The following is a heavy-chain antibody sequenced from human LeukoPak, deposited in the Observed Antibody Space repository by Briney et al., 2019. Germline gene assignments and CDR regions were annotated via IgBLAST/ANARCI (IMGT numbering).Heavy chain of an antibody. J-gene: IGHJ5*02. CDR2: INHSGST. CDR3: ARGFPRIFTIFWQSNWFDP. CDR1: GGSFSGYY. D-gene: IGHD3-9*01. Sequence: SETLSLTCAVYGGSFSGYYWSWIRQPPGKGLEWIGEINHSGSTNYNPSLKSRVTISVDTSKNQFSLKLSSVTAADTAVYYCARGFPRIFTIFWQSNWFDPWGQGTLVTVSS. V-gene: IGHV4-34*01.